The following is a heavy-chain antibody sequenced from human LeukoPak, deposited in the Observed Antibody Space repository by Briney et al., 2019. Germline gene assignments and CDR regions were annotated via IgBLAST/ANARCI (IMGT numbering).Heavy chain of an antibody. J-gene: IGHJ5*02. Sequence: GGSLRLSCAASGFTFSSYWMSWVRQAPGKGLEWVANIKQDGSEKYYVDSVKGRFTISRDNAKNSLYLQMNSLRAEDTAVYYCARAELGYCSGGSCYPKNWFDPWGQGTLVTVSS. CDR3: ARAELGYCSGGSCYPKNWFDP. CDR2: IKQDGSEK. D-gene: IGHD2-15*01. CDR1: GFTFSSYW. V-gene: IGHV3-7*01.